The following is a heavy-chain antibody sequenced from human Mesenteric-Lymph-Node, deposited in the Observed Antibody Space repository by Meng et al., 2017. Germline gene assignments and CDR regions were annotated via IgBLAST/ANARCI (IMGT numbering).Heavy chain of an antibody. CDR1: GGSISGSSYY. CDR2: IYYSGST. D-gene: IGHD3-9*01. Sequence: SETLSLTCTVSGGSISGSSYYWGWIRQPPGKGLEWIGSIYYSGSTYYNPSLKSRVTISVDTSKNQFSLKLSSVTAADTAVYYCARGYYDILTPVMDVWGQGTTVTVSS. V-gene: IGHV4-39*07. CDR3: ARGYYDILTPVMDV. J-gene: IGHJ6*02.